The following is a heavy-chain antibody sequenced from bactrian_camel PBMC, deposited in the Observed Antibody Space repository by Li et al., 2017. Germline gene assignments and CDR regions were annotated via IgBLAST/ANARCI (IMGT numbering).Heavy chain of an antibody. CDR2: LNTRGGVT. D-gene: IGHD5*01. CDR3: ATDYPPSGVQYGYVPFGH. J-gene: IGHJ6*01. V-gene: IGHV3S1*01. Sequence: HVQLVESGGGLVQPGGSLRLSCAASQYTYSSNCVGWFRQAPGKEREGLVTLNTRGGVTRYADSVKGRFTISQDSAKDTTYLQMDNLKLQDTALYYCATDYPPSGVQYGYVPFGHWGQGTQVTVS. CDR1: QYTYSSNC.